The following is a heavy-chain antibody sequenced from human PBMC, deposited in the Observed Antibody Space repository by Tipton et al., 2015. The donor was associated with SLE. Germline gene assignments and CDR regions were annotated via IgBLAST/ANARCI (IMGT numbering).Heavy chain of an antibody. V-gene: IGHV4-38-2*02. CDR1: GYSLTSGHY. CDR3: ARGGTVFGVVLNWFDP. Sequence: LRLSCSVSGYSLTSGHYWSWIRQPLGKGLEWIGSVYHGGNTYYDSSLKSRVTISLNTSDNQFSLKLSSVTAADTAVYYCARGGTVFGVVLNWFDPWGQGTLVTVSS. J-gene: IGHJ5*02. CDR2: VYHGGNT. D-gene: IGHD3-3*01.